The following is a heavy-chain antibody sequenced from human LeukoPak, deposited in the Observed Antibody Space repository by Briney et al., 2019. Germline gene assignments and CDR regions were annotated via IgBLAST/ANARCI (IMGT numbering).Heavy chain of an antibody. D-gene: IGHD5-18*01. J-gene: IGHJ5*02. CDR3: ARDLGEIQLWLRGWFDP. Sequence: ASVKVSCKASGGTFGSYAISWVRQAPGQGLEWMGGIIPIFGTANYAQKFQGRVTITTDESTSTAYMELSSLRSEDTAVYYCARDLGEIQLWLRGWFDPWGQGTLVTVSS. V-gene: IGHV1-69*05. CDR2: IIPIFGTA. CDR1: GGTFGSYA.